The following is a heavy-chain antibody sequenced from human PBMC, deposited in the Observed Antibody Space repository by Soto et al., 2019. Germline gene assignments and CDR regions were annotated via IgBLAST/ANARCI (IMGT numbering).Heavy chain of an antibody. D-gene: IGHD2-2*01. CDR3: ARGKGPYCSSTSCGDYYYYMDV. CDR1: GGSFSGYY. J-gene: IGHJ6*03. CDR2: INHSGST. V-gene: IGHV4-34*01. Sequence: SETLSLTCAVYGGSFSGYYWSWIRQPPGKGLEWIGEINHSGSTNYNPSLKSRVTISVDTSKNQFSLKLSSVTAADTAVYYCARGKGPYCSSTSCGDYYYYMDVWGKGTTVTVSS.